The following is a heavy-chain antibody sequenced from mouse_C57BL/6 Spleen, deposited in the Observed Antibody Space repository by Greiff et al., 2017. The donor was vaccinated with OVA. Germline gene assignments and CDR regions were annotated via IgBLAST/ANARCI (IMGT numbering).Heavy chain of an antibody. J-gene: IGHJ3*01. CDR3: VRDDGYYEGVGFAY. Sequence: EVQVVESGGGLVQPKGSLKLSCAASGFTFNTYAMHWVRQAPGKGLEWVARIRSKSSNYATYYADSVKDRFTISRDDSQSMLYLQMNSLKTEDTAMYYCVRDDGYYEGVGFAYWGQGTLVTVSA. CDR2: IRSKSSNYAT. V-gene: IGHV10-3*01. CDR1: GFTFNTYA. D-gene: IGHD2-3*01.